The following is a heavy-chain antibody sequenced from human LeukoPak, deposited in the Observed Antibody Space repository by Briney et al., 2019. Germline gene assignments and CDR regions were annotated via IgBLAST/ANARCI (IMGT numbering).Heavy chain of an antibody. V-gene: IGHV3-11*04. CDR1: GFNLGDYY. CDR3: VREQWYYYDY. J-gene: IGHJ4*02. D-gene: IGHD6-19*01. Sequence: GGSLRLSCAVSGFNLGDYYASWIRQAPAKGLEWISYISSTSDNSINYADSVKGRFTISRDNAKNSVYLQMNNLRAEDTAVYYCVREQWYYYDYWGQGALVTVSS. CDR2: ISSTSDNSI.